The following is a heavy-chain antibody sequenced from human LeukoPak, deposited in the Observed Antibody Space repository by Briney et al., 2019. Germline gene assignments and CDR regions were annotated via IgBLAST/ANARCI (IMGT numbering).Heavy chain of an antibody. CDR1: GYSFTSYW. CDR3: AKSRFGARGPFDY. D-gene: IGHD3-10*02. CDR2: IYPSDSDT. V-gene: IGHV5-51*01. J-gene: IGHJ4*02. Sequence: GASLKISCKGSGYSFTSYWIGWVRQMPGKGLEWMGIIYPSDSDTRYSPSFQGQVTISADKSINTAYLQWSSLKASDTAMYYCAKSRFGARGPFDYWGQRTLVTVSS.